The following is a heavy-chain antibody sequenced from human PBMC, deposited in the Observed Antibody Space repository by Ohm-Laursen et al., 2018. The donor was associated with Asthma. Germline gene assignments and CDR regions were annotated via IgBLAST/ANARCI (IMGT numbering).Heavy chain of an antibody. J-gene: IGHJ4*02. CDR1: GFAFSTYA. CDR2: ISYDGNNK. CDR3: AKDGGFNYGYGFRY. V-gene: IGHV3-30-3*01. D-gene: IGHD5-18*01. Sequence: SLRLSCTASGFAFSTYAMHWVRQAPGKGLEWVAFISYDGNNKLYADSVKGRFTISRDNSKNTLDLQMNSLGAEDTAVYYCAKDGGFNYGYGFRYWGQGTLVTVSS.